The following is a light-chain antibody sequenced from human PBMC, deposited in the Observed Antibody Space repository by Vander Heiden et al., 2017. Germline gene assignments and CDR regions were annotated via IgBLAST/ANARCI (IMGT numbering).Light chain of an antibody. CDR1: EDIRNY. CDR2: DAS. J-gene: IGKJ5*01. V-gene: IGKV1-33*01. Sequence: DIQMTQFPPSLSASIGDRVTITCQASEDIRNYLNWYQQKPGKAPKLLMHDASVLETGVPSRFSGRRSGTDFTFTISSLQPEDIATYFCQQYSDFPVTFGQGTRLEIK. CDR3: QQYSDFPVT.